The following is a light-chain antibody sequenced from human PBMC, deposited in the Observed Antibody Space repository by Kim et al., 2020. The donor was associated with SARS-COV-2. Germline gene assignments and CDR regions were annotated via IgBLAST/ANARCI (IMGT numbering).Light chain of an antibody. Sequence: DIQMTQSPATLSAFVGDRVTMTCRASQSVDGWLAWYQQKPGKAPRLLIYQASKLASGVPSRFRGSGSGTDFTLTVSYLQSDDSAVCKQYETYWTFGPGTKVDIK. CDR3: KQYETYWT. CDR1: QSVDGW. J-gene: IGKJ1*01. CDR2: QAS. V-gene: IGKV1-5*03.